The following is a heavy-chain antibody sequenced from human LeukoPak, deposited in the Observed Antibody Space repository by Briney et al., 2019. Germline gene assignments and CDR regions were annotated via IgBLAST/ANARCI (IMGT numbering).Heavy chain of an antibody. J-gene: IGHJ6*03. CDR2: IYHSGST. CDR1: GYSISSGYY. CDR3: ARDIRGYCTNGVCSYYYMDV. V-gene: IGHV4-38-2*02. D-gene: IGHD2-8*01. Sequence: SETLSLTCTVSGYSISSGYYWGWIRPPPGKGLEWIGSIYHSGSTYYNPSLKSRVTISVDTSKNQFFLKLSSVTAADTAVYYCARDIRGYCTNGVCSYYYMDVWGKGTTVTVSS.